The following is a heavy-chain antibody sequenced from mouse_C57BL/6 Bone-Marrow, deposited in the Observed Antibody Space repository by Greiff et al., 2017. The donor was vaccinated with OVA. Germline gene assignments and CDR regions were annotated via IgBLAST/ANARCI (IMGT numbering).Heavy chain of an antibody. D-gene: IGHD1-1*01. J-gene: IGHJ2*01. CDR2: ISSGGSYT. CDR1: GFTFSSYG. Sequence: EVKLVESGGDLVKPGGSLKLSCAASGFTFSSYGMSWVRQTPDKRLEWVATISSGGSYTYYPDSVKGRFTISRDKDKNTLYLQMSSLKSEDTAMYYCARHYYGSSYYWGQGTTLTVSS. V-gene: IGHV5-6*01. CDR3: ARHYYGSSYY.